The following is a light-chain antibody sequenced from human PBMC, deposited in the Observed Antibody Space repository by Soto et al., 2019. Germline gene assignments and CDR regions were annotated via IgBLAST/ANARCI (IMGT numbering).Light chain of an antibody. J-gene: IGKJ2*01. CDR3: QQYHNWPPQYT. Sequence: EIVMTQSPATLSVSPGERVTLSCRASQSIADNLAWFQQKSGQAPRLLIHGAFKRATGVTVRFTGSGSGTEFTLTISSLQSEDSAVYYCQQYHNWPPQYTFGQGTKLQIK. V-gene: IGKV3-15*01. CDR1: QSIADN. CDR2: GAF.